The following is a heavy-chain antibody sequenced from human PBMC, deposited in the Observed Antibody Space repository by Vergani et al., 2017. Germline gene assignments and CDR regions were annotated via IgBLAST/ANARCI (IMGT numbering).Heavy chain of an antibody. CDR1: GGSISSSSYY. V-gene: IGHV4-39*07. CDR3: ASEGAQPATTVTDY. CDR2: IYYSGST. J-gene: IGHJ4*02. Sequence: QLQLQESGPGLVKPSETLSLTCTVSGGSISSSSYYWGWIRQPPGKGLEWIGSIYYSGSTNYNPSLKSRVTISVDTSKNQCSLKLRSVTAAATAVYYCASEGAQPATTVTDYWGQGTLVTVSS. D-gene: IGHD4-17*01.